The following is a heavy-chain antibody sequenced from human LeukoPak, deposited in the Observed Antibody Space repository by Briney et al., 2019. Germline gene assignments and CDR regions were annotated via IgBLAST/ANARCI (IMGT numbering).Heavy chain of an antibody. CDR1: GFTFSSYR. CDR3: ARDRGARTIFGVVIPFDY. V-gene: IGHV3-7*01. D-gene: IGHD3-3*01. J-gene: IGHJ4*02. CDR2: IKQDGSEK. Sequence: PGGSLRLSCAASGFTFSSYRMSWVRQAPGKGLEWVANIKQDGSEKYYVDSVKGRFTISRDNAKNALYLQMNSLRAEDTAVYYCARDRGARTIFGVVIPFDYWGQGTLVTVSS.